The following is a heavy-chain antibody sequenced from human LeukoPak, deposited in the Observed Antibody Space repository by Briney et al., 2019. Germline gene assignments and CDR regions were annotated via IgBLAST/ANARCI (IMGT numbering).Heavy chain of an antibody. CDR1: GDSISYFY. J-gene: IGHJ4*02. D-gene: IGHD6-13*01. Sequence: SETLSLTCSVSGDSISYFYWSWIRQPPGKGLEWIGYIYNSGSTSYNPSLKSRVTISLDTSQNQFSLKLSSLTAADTAVYYCARGVVAAAGRTFDFWGQGTLVTVSS. CDR3: ARGVVAAAGRTFDF. CDR2: IYNSGST. V-gene: IGHV4-59*01.